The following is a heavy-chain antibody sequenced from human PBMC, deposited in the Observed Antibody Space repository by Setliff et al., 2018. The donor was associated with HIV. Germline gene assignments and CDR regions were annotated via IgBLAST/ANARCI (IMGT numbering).Heavy chain of an antibody. Sequence: SETLSLTCAVSGGSISSGGYSWNWIRQPPGKGLEWIGYIYYTGSTYYHPSLKSRVLISVDTSNNLFSLSLRSVTAADTAVYYCARDLSPYGSGDPYYYYGMDVWGQGTTVTVSS. CDR2: IYYTGST. CDR3: ARDLSPYGSGDPYYYYGMDV. D-gene: IGHD3-10*01. V-gene: IGHV4-31*02. J-gene: IGHJ6*02. CDR1: GGSISSGGYS.